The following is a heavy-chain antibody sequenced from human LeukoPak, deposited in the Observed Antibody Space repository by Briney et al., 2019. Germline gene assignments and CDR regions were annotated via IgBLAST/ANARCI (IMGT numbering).Heavy chain of an antibody. CDR2: VRNKGNGYCT. J-gene: IGHJ4*02. D-gene: IGHD2-15*01. CDR1: GFTLSDHY. V-gene: IGHV3-72*01. CDR3: AKSGYCGAATCYSDYFDY. Sequence: GGSLRLSCAASGFTLSDHYMDWVRQAPGKGLEWVGRVRNKGNGYCTEYAASVEGTFNVSGDASKNSLYHQMNRLKTDETAVYSCAKSGYCGAATCYSDYFDYWGLGTLVTVSS.